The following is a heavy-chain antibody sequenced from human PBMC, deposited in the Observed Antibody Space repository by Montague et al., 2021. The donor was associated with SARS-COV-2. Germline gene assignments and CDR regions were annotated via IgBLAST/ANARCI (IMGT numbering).Heavy chain of an antibody. CDR1: GASMNNYY. Sequence: SETLSLTCTVSGASMNNYYWSWIRQPPGKGLEWIGYIIYSGSTHYNPSLQSRVTLSKDTSKNQFSLRLTSVTAADTAMYFCARAPIYRSSWYAYFDYWGQGTLVTVSS. V-gene: IGHV4-59*01. CDR3: ARAPIYRSSWYAYFDY. CDR2: IIYSGST. D-gene: IGHD6-13*01. J-gene: IGHJ4*02.